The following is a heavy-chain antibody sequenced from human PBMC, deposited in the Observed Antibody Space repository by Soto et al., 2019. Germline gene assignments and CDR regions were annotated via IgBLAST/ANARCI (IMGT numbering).Heavy chain of an antibody. CDR1: GGSISSSNW. Sequence: QVQLQESGPGLVKPSGTLSLTCAVSGGSISSSNWWSWVRQPPGKGLEWIGEIYHSGSTNYNPSLKSRVTTSVDKSKNQFSLKLSSVTAADTAVYYCASLIVGATTLPEYFDYWGQGTLVTVSS. J-gene: IGHJ4*02. D-gene: IGHD1-26*01. CDR3: ASLIVGATTLPEYFDY. CDR2: IYHSGST. V-gene: IGHV4-4*02.